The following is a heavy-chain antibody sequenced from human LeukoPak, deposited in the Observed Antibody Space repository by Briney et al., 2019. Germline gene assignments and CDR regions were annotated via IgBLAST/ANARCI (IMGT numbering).Heavy chain of an antibody. CDR1: GFTVSSNY. D-gene: IGHD5-12*01. Sequence: PGGSLRLSCAASGFTVSSNYISWVRQAPGKGLEWVSVIYSDGSTYYTDSVKGRFTISRDNSKNTLYLQMDSLRGEDTAVYFCANQHLATFGYHCYGMDVWGQGTTVTVSS. V-gene: IGHV3-53*05. J-gene: IGHJ6*02. CDR3: ANQHLATFGYHCYGMDV. CDR2: IYSDGST.